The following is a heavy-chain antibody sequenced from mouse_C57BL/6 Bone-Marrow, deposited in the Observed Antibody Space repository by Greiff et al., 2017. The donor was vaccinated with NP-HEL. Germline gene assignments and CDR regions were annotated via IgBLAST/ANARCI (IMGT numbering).Heavy chain of an antibody. V-gene: IGHV5-4*03. D-gene: IGHD4-1*01. CDR3: ARLTGKRYAMDY. CDR2: ISDGGSYT. Sequence: DVKLVESGGGLVKPGGSLKLSCAASGFTFSSYAMSWVRQTPEKRLEWVATISDGGSYTYYPDNVKGRFTISRDKAKNNLYLQMSHLKSEDTAMYYCARLTGKRYAMDYWGQGTSVTVSS. CDR1: GFTFSSYA. J-gene: IGHJ4*01.